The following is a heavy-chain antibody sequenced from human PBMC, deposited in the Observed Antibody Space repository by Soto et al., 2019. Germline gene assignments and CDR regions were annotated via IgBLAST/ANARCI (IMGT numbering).Heavy chain of an antibody. CDR3: AKDGIRKDDY. V-gene: IGHV3-23*01. Sequence: GGSLRLSCSASDFSISDYAMSWVRQAPGKGLEWVSSISDSGTKTFYADSVKGRFAISRDTSKNTVYMQMNNLRAEDTALYYCAKDGIRKDDYWGQGTVVTVSS. CDR2: ISDSGTKT. CDR1: DFSISDYA. J-gene: IGHJ4*02.